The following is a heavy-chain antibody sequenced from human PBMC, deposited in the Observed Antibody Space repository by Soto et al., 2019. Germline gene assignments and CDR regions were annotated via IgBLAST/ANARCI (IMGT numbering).Heavy chain of an antibody. J-gene: IGHJ3*01. CDR3: ARGDRGVFDL. Sequence: CIRQDKGQGLVWVSRIHSDGSSTTYADSVKGRFTISRDNAKNTLYLQMNSLRAEDTAVYYCARGDRGVFDLWGQGTMVTGSS. D-gene: IGHD2-21*02. V-gene: IGHV3-74*01. CDR2: IHSDGSST.